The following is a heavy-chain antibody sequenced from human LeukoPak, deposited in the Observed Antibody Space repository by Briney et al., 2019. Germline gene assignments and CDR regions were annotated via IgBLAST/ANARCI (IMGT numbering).Heavy chain of an antibody. CDR2: IYYSGNT. V-gene: IGHV4-39*01. J-gene: IGHJ4*02. D-gene: IGHD3-22*01. Sequence: SETVSLTCTVSGGSISSSSYYWVWIRQPPGKGLEWIGSIYYSGNTYYNPSLKSRVSISLDTSKNQFSLKLSSVTAADTAVYYCARRYYYDSSGRDPFDCWGQGTLVTVSS. CDR3: ARRYYYDSSGRDPFDC. CDR1: GGSISSSSYY.